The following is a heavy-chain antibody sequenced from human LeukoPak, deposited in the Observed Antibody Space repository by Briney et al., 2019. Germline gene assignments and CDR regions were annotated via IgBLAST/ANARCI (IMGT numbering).Heavy chain of an antibody. CDR3: ARGGPSVYDSSGYYFDY. CDR1: GGTFSGYA. D-gene: IGHD3-22*01. CDR2: IIPIFGTA. V-gene: IGHV1-69*01. Sequence: SVKVSCKASGGTFSGYAISWVRQAPGQGLEWMGGIIPIFGTANYAQKFQGRVTITADESTSTAYMELSSLRSEDTAVYYCARGGPSVYDSSGYYFDYWGQGTLVTVSS. J-gene: IGHJ4*02.